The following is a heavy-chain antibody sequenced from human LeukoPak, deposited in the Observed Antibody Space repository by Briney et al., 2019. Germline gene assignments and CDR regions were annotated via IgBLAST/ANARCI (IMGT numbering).Heavy chain of an antibody. D-gene: IGHD6-13*01. CDR1: GSSMSNNYY. CDR3: ARDTVGIAAAAPLTRFDP. CDR2: IFYSGIT. Sequence: SESLSLTCNVSGSSMSNNYYWGWIRQPPGKGLEWIGNIFYSGITYYNPSLRSRVTIAIDTSKSQFSLKLTSVTAADTAVYYCARDTVGIAAAAPLTRFDPWGQGTLVTVSS. V-gene: IGHV4-38-2*02. J-gene: IGHJ5*02.